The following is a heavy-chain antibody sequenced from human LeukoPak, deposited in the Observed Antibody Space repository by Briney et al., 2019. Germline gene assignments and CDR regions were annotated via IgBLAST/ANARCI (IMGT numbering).Heavy chain of an antibody. V-gene: IGHV3-21*01. J-gene: IGHJ6*02. CDR1: GFSFKTYN. CDR3: ARTIGECTSDRCYVVGDMDV. Sequence: GGSLRLSCVASGFSFKTYNMNWVRQSPGRGLEWVSSISSSSSSIYYADSMKGRFTISRDNARDSLYLQMNSLSVEDTARYYCARTIGECTSDRCYVVGDMDVWGQGTTVTVSS. D-gene: IGHD2-15*01. CDR2: ISSSSSSI.